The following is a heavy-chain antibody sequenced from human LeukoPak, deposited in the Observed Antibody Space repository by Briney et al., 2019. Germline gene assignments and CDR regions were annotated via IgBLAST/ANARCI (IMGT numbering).Heavy chain of an antibody. CDR2: IIPIFGTA. Sequence: SVKVSCKASGYTFNSYGISWVRQAPGQGLEWMGGIIPIFGTANYAQKFQGRVTITTDESTSTAYMELSSLRSEDTAVYYCARVGERTIPYWGQGTLVTVSS. J-gene: IGHJ4*02. CDR3: ARVGERTIPY. V-gene: IGHV1-69*05. D-gene: IGHD3-10*01. CDR1: GYTFNSYG.